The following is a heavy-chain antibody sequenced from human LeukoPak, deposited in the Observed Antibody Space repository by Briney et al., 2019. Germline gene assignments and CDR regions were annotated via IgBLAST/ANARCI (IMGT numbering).Heavy chain of an antibody. CDR2: ISGSGGST. D-gene: IGHD3-10*01. Sequence: GGSLRLSCAASGFTFSSYAMSWVRQAPGKGLEWVSAISGSGGSTYYADSVKGRFTISRDNPKNTLYLQVNSLRADDTAIYYCAKGSGLYYYGSGSLDYWGQGTLVTVSS. CDR1: GFTFSSYA. V-gene: IGHV3-23*01. CDR3: AKGSGLYYYGSGSLDY. J-gene: IGHJ4*02.